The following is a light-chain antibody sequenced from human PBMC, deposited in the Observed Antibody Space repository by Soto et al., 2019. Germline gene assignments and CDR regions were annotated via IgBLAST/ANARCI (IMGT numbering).Light chain of an antibody. V-gene: IGLV1-40*01. CDR3: QSYDSSLSALYV. CDR1: SSNIGAGFD. J-gene: IGLJ1*01. CDR2: DNN. Sequence: QSVLTQPPSVSGAPGQRVTISCTGSSSNIGAGFDVHWCQQLPGTAPKLLIYDNNNRPPGVPDRFSGSKSGTSASLAITGLQAEDEADYYCQSYDSSLSALYVFGTGTKSPS.